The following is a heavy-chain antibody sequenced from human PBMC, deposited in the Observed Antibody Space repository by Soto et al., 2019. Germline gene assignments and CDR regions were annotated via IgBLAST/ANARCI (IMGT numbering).Heavy chain of an antibody. D-gene: IGHD5-18*01. CDR1: GGSISSYY. CDR3: ARRYGSCFDY. V-gene: IGHV4-59*08. J-gene: IGHJ4*02. Sequence: PSETLSLTCTVSGGSISSYYWSWIRQPPGKGLEWIGYIYHSGSINHNPSLKSRVTMSLDKSKNQFSLKMTSVTAADTAVYYCARRYGSCFDYWGQGTLVTVSS. CDR2: IYHSGSI.